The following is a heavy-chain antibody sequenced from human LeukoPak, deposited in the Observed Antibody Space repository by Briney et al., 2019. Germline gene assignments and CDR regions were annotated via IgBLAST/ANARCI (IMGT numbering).Heavy chain of an antibody. CDR2: IIPIFGTA. J-gene: IGHJ3*02. Sequence: SVKVSCKASGGTFSSYAISWVRQAPGQGLEWMGGIIPIFGTANYAQKFQGRVTITADESTSTAYMELSRLRSDDTAVCYCAREEGSWDIVVVPAAIRGANAFDIWGQGTMVTVSS. CDR1: GGTFSSYA. CDR3: AREEGSWDIVVVPAAIRGANAFDI. D-gene: IGHD2-2*02. V-gene: IGHV1-69*13.